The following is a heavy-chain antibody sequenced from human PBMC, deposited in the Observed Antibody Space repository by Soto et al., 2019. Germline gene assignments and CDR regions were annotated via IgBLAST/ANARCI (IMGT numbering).Heavy chain of an antibody. Sequence: QVQLVQSGAEVKKPGASVKVSCKTSGYDFFKYNMHWVRQAPGQGLEWMGVINPNGGYTRHAQKFQGRVIMTRDTSSKIVYMELSGVTSADTAMYYCTRADSDVVILPDVRPLFDLWGQGALVTVSS. D-gene: IGHD2-21*02. CDR3: TRADSDVVILPDVRPLFDL. V-gene: IGHV1-46*01. CDR1: GYDFFKYN. J-gene: IGHJ4*02. CDR2: INPNGGYT.